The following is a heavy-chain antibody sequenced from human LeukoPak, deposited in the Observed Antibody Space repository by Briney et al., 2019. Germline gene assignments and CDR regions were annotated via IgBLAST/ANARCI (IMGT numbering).Heavy chain of an antibody. CDR3: ARDPTSSWETAFDI. CDR2: ISSSYSYV. D-gene: IGHD1-26*01. J-gene: IGHJ3*02. Sequence: ETLSLTCTVSGYSISSGYYWGWIRQPPGKGLEWVSSISSSYSYVYYADSVKGRFTISRDDAKNSLYLQMNSLRAEDTAVYYCARDPTSSWETAFDIWGQGTMVIVSS. V-gene: IGHV3-21*01. CDR1: GYSISSGYY.